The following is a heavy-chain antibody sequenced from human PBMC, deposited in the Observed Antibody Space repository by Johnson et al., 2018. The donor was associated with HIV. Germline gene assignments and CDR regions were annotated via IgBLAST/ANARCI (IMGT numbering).Heavy chain of an antibody. D-gene: IGHD4-23*01. CDR1: GFTFSSYG. V-gene: IGHV3-30*19. CDR3: ARGAGEAYGGNFRDAFDI. Sequence: QVQLVESGGGVVQPGRSLRLSCAASGFTFSSYGMHWVRQVPGKGLEWVAVISYDGSNKYYADSAKCRFTISRANSKNTLYLQMDGLRPEDTAVHYCARGAGEAYGGNFRDAFDIWGQGTMVTVSS. J-gene: IGHJ3*02. CDR2: ISYDGSNK.